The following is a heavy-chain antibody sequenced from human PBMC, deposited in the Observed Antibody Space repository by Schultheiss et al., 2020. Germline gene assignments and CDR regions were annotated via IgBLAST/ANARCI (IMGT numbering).Heavy chain of an antibody. Sequence: SETLSLTCAVYGGSFSGYYWSWIRQPPGKGLEWIGYIYYSGSTYYNPSLKSRVTISVDTSKNQFSLKLSSVTAADTAVYYCARAWDYYYYGMDVWGQGTTVTVSS. J-gene: IGHJ6*02. CDR3: ARAWDYYYYGMDV. CDR1: GGSFSGYY. CDR2: IYYSGST. D-gene: IGHD7-27*01. V-gene: IGHV4-34*01.